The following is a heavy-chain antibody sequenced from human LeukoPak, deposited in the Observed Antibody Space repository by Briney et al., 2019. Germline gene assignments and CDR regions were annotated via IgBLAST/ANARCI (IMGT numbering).Heavy chain of an antibody. CDR1: GFTFSSYG. J-gene: IGHJ5*02. CDR3: AKDPYCSGGSCYSPNWFDP. V-gene: IGHV3-33*06. CDR2: IWYDGSNK. D-gene: IGHD2-15*01. Sequence: GGSLRLSCAASGFTFSSYGMHWVRQAPGKGLEWVAVIWYDGSNKYYADSVKGRFTISRDNSKNTLYLQMNSLRAEDTAVYYCAKDPYCSGGSCYSPNWFDPWGQGTLVTVSS.